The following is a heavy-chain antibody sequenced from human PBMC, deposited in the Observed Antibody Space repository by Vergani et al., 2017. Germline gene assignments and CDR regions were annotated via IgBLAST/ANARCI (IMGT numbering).Heavy chain of an antibody. D-gene: IGHD3-22*01. Sequence: QVQLVQSGAEVKKPGSSVKVSCKASGGTFSSYAISWVRQAPGQGLEWMGGIIPIFGTANYAQKFQGRVTITADESTSTAYMERSSLRSEDTAVYYCATSSTYYYDGSEEWFDPWGQGTLVTVSS. CDR1: GGTFSSYA. CDR2: IIPIFGTA. J-gene: IGHJ5*02. CDR3: ATSSTYYYDGSEEWFDP. V-gene: IGHV1-69*01.